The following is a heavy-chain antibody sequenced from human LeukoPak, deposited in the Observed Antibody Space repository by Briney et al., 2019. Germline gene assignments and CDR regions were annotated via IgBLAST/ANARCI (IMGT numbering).Heavy chain of an antibody. V-gene: IGHV3-20*04. D-gene: IGHD3-16*01. CDR2: INWNGGST. Sequence: PGGSLRLSCAASGFTFDDHGMSWVRQAPGKGLEWVSGINWNGGSTNYADSVKGRFTISRDNAKNTLYLQMNSLRAEDTAVYYCARGGGSQVPGGYYYYMDVWGKGTTVTVSS. CDR3: ARGGGSQVPGGYYYYMDV. CDR1: GFTFDDHG. J-gene: IGHJ6*03.